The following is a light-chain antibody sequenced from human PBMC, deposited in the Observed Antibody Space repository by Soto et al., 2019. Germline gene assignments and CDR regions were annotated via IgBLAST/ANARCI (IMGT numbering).Light chain of an antibody. CDR2: DAS. J-gene: IGKJ4*01. V-gene: IGKV3-11*01. CDR3: QQRSNWLT. Sequence: ETVLTQSPATLSLSPGERATLSCRASQSVSTYLAWYQQKPGQAPRLLIYDASNRAIGIPARFSGSGSGTDFTLTISSLEPEDFAVYYCQQRSNWLTFGGGTKIEIK. CDR1: QSVSTY.